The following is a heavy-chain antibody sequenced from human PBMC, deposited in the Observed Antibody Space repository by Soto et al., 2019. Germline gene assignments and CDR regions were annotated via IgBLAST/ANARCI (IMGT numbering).Heavy chain of an antibody. D-gene: IGHD3-16*02. CDR2: IYYSGST. Sequence: SETLSLTCTVSGGSISSSSYYWGWIRQPPGKGLEWIGSIYYSGSTYYNPSLKSRVTISVDTSKNQFSLKLSSVTAADTAVYYCARSLREYYDYVWGSYRHYYFDYWGQGTLVNVS. J-gene: IGHJ4*02. V-gene: IGHV4-39*01. CDR3: ARSLREYYDYVWGSYRHYYFDY. CDR1: GGSISSSSYY.